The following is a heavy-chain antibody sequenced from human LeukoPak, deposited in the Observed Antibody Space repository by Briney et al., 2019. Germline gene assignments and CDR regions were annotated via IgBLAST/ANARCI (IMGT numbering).Heavy chain of an antibody. CDR3: AVIAAPGY. Sequence: GGSLRLSCAVSGFTFSSYSMSWVRQAPGKGLEWVSSISSSSSYIYYADSVKGRFTISRDNAKNSLYLQMNSLRAEDTAVYYCAVIAAPGYWGQGTLVTVSS. CDR1: GFTFSSYS. D-gene: IGHD2-15*01. J-gene: IGHJ4*02. V-gene: IGHV3-21*01. CDR2: ISSSSSYI.